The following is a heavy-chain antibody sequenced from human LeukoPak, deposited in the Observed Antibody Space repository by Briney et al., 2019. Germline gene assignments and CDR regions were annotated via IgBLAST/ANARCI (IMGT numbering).Heavy chain of an antibody. J-gene: IGHJ6*03. V-gene: IGHV4-34*01. CDR3: ARETPRPYYMDV. CDR2: INHSGST. CDR1: GGSFSGYY. Sequence: SETLSLTCAVYGGSFSGYYWSWIRQPPGKGLEWIGEINHSGSTNYNPSLKSRVTISVDTSKNQFSLKLSSVTAADTAVYYCARETPRPYYMDVWGKGTTVTVSS.